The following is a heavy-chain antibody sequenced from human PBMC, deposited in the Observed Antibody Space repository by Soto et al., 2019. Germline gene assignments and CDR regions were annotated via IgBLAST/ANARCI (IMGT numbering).Heavy chain of an antibody. Sequence: QVQLQESGPGLVKPSQTLSLTCTVSGGSISSGDYYWTWIRQPPGKGLEWIGYIYYSGSTYYNPSLKSRVTISVDTSKNQFSLGLSSVPAADTAVYYCARAPYLSDNSRGAFHIWGQGTMLTVSS. V-gene: IGHV4-30-4*01. CDR3: ARAPYLSDNSRGAFHI. J-gene: IGHJ3*02. CDR1: GGSISSGDYY. CDR2: IYYSGST. D-gene: IGHD1-20*01.